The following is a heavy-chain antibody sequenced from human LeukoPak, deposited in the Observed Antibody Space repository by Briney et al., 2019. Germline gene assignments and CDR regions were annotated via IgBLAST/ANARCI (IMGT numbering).Heavy chain of an antibody. Sequence: PSETLSLTCAVYGGSFSGYYWSWIRQPPGKGLEWIGEINHSGSTNYNPSLKSRVTISVDTSKNQFSLKLSSVTAADTAVYYCARAGSSSWLYYYYMDVWGKGTTVTVSS. CDR1: GGSFSGYY. CDR3: ARAGSSSWLYYYYMDV. D-gene: IGHD6-13*01. J-gene: IGHJ6*03. CDR2: INHSGST. V-gene: IGHV4-34*01.